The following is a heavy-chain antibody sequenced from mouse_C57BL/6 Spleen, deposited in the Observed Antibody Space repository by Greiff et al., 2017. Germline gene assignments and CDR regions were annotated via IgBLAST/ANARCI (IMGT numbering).Heavy chain of an antibody. J-gene: IGHJ4*01. CDR2: INPNNGGT. D-gene: IGHD2-5*01. V-gene: IGHV1-22*01. CDR3: ATLYYSNYDAMDY. Sequence: VQLKQSGPELVKPGASVKMSCKASGYTFTDYNMHWVKQSHGKSLEWIGYINPNNGGTSYNQKFKGKATLTVNKSTSTAYMELRSLTSEDSAVYYCATLYYSNYDAMDYWGQGTSVTVSS. CDR1: GYTFTDYN.